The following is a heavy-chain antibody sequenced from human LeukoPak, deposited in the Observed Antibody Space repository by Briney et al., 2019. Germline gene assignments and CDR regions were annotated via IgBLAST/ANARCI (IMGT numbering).Heavy chain of an antibody. CDR1: GFTFSRHW. Sequence: GGSLRLSCAASGFTFSRHWMSWVRQAPGKGLEWVSAISGSGGSTYYADSVKGRFTISRDNSKNTLYLQMNSLRAEDTAVYYCAKEPLYCSGGSCQFDYWGQGTLVTVSS. CDR3: AKEPLYCSGGSCQFDY. V-gene: IGHV3-23*01. J-gene: IGHJ4*02. D-gene: IGHD2-15*01. CDR2: ISGSGGST.